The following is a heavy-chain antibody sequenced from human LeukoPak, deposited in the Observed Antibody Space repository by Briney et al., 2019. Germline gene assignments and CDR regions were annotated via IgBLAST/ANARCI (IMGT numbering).Heavy chain of an antibody. Sequence: GGSLRLSCAASGFTFSSYAMSWVRQAPGKGLEWVSAISGSGGSTYYADSVKGRFTISRDNAKNSLYLQMNSLRAEDTAVYYCATYSSSNGREFQYWGQGTLVTVSS. D-gene: IGHD2-2*01. CDR3: ATYSSSNGREFQY. CDR1: GFTFSSYA. J-gene: IGHJ1*01. V-gene: IGHV3-23*01. CDR2: ISGSGGST.